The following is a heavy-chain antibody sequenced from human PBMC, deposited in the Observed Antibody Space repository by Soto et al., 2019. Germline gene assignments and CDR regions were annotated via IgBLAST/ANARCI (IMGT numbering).Heavy chain of an antibody. D-gene: IGHD1-20*01. CDR1: CGSIIIGDYY. V-gene: IGHV4-39*01. CDR2: IYYSGST. Sequence: PSETLCLTCSVSCGSIIIGDYYWGWIRQPPGKGLEWIGSIYYSGSTYYNPSLKSRVTISVDTSKNQFSLKLSSVTAADTAEYYCARITTRANWFDPWGQGTLVTVSS. CDR3: ARITTRANWFDP. J-gene: IGHJ5*02.